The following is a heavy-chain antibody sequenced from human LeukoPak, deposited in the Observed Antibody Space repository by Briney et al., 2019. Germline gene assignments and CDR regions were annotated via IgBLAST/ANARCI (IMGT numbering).Heavy chain of an antibody. D-gene: IGHD3-16*01. J-gene: IGHJ4*02. CDR3: ARHYVFVIGGSSFDY. CDR2: IHYTGTT. CDR1: GGSISGYY. V-gene: IGHV4-59*08. Sequence: SETLSLTCTVSGGSISGYYWSWIRQPPGKGLEWIGLIHYTGTTNYKPSLKSRVTISLDTSKNQFSLNLSSVTAADTAVYFCARHYVFVIGGSSFDYWGQGTLVTVSS.